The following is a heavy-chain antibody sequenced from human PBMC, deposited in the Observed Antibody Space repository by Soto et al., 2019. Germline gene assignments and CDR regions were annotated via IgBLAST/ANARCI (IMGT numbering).Heavy chain of an antibody. J-gene: IGHJ6*02. CDR3: ARNRLRQYYYGMDV. V-gene: IGHV5-51*01. CDR2: IYPGDSDT. Sequence: GESLKISCQGSGYSFADYWIAWVRQMPGKGLEWVGVIYPGDSDTRYSPSFRGQVTISADKSISHVYLQWSSLKASDTAMYYCARNRLRQYYYGMDVWGQGTTVTVSS. CDR1: GYSFADYW. D-gene: IGHD3-10*01.